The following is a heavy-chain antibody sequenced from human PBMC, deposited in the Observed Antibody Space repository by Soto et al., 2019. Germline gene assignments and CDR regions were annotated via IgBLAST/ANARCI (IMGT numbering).Heavy chain of an antibody. CDR2: IYYSGST. CDR1: GGSISSSSYY. Sequence: QLQLQESGPGLVQPSETLSLTCTVSGGSISSSSYYWGWIRQPPGKGLEWIGSIYYSGSTYYNPSLKSRVTISVDTSKNQFSLKLSSVTAADTAVYYCARQEITIFGVVIMNAFDIWGQGTMVTVSS. J-gene: IGHJ3*02. CDR3: ARQEITIFGVVIMNAFDI. V-gene: IGHV4-39*01. D-gene: IGHD3-3*01.